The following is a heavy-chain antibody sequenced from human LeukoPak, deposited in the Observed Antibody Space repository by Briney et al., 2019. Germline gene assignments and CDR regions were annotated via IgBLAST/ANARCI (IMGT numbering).Heavy chain of an antibody. CDR1: GGSISSYY. V-gene: IGHV4-59*08. Sequence: SETLSLTCTVSGGSISSYYWSWIRQPPGKGLEWIGYIYYSGSTNYNPSLKSRVTISVDTSKNQFSLKLSSVTAADTAVYYCARPMTTDYYYYMDVWGKGTTVTVSS. CDR3: ARPMTTDYYYYMDV. D-gene: IGHD4-17*01. J-gene: IGHJ6*03. CDR2: IYYSGST.